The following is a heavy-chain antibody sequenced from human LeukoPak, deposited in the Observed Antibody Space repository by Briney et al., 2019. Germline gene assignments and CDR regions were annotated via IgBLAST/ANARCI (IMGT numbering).Heavy chain of an antibody. D-gene: IGHD5-24*01. J-gene: IGHJ3*02. CDR3: ASSPERDGYNDAFDI. Sequence: SVKVSCKASGGTFSSYAISWVRQAPGQGLEWMGGIIPIFGTANYAQKFQGRVTITADKSTSTAYMELSSLRSEDTAVYYCASSPERDGYNDAFDIWGQGTMVTVSS. CDR1: GGTFSSYA. CDR2: IIPIFGTA. V-gene: IGHV1-69*06.